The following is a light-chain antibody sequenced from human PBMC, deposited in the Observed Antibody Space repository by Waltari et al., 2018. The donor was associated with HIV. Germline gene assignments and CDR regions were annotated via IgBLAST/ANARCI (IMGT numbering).Light chain of an antibody. V-gene: IGLV2-14*01. CDR2: KVT. CDR1: SNDVGGYDY. CDR3: SSYSGISVVL. J-gene: IGLJ2*01. Sequence: QSALTQPASVSGSPGQSITMSCTGTSNDVGGYDYVAWYQHHPGKAPKLSSYKVTNRPSGVSKRFAGFNSRSTASLTISGLRAEDEADYYCSSYSGISVVLFGGGTKLTVL.